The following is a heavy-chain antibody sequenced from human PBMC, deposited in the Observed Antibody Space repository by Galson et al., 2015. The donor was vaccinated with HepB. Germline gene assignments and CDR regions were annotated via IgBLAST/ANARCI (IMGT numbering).Heavy chain of an antibody. CDR3: AKPKGSYSDYYYMDV. D-gene: IGHD3-10*01. J-gene: IGHJ6*03. Sequence: LRLSCAASGFTFSSYGMRWVRQAPGKGLEWVAVISYDGSNKYYADSVKGRFTISRDNSKNTLYLQMNSLRAEDTAVYYCAKPKGSYSDYYYMDVWGKGTTVTVSS. CDR2: ISYDGSNK. CDR1: GFTFSSYG. V-gene: IGHV3-30*18.